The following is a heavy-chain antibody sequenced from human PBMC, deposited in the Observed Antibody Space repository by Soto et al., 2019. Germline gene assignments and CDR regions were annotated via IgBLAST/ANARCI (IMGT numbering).Heavy chain of an antibody. J-gene: IGHJ5*02. CDR3: ARRGYSYGSNWFDP. V-gene: IGHV3-7*01. Sequence: GGSLRLSCAASGFTFSGYWMIWVRQAPGKGLEWVANIKQDGSEKYYVDSVKGRFTISRDNAKNSLYLQMNSLRAEDTAVYYCARRGYSYGSNWFDPWGQGTLVTVSS. CDR2: IKQDGSEK. D-gene: IGHD5-18*01. CDR1: GFTFSGYW.